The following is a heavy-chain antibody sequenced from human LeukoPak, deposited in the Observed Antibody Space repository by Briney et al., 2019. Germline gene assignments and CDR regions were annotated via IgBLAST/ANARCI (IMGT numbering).Heavy chain of an antibody. Sequence: SEILSLTCTVSGASISSGDYFWTWIRQPPGKGLEWIGYIFDSGRTDFNPSLKSRVTISVDRSKNQFSLRLSSVTAADTAVYYCANADRFCSGSCHVPDAFDFWGQGTMVTVSS. D-gene: IGHD2-15*01. CDR2: IFDSGRT. J-gene: IGHJ3*01. V-gene: IGHV4-30-2*01. CDR3: ANADRFCSGSCHVPDAFDF. CDR1: GASISSGDYF.